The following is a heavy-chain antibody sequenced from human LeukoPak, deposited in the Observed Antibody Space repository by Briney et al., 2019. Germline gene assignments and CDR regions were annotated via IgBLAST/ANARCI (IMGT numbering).Heavy chain of an antibody. Sequence: PGGSLRLSCAASGFTFSSYGMDWVRQAPGKGLEWVSSISSSSSYIYYADSVKGRFTISRDNAKSSLYLQMNSLRAEDTAVYYCASLGSGYCSGGSCSIDYWGQGTLVTVSS. CDR2: ISSSSSYI. CDR1: GFTFSSYG. V-gene: IGHV3-21*01. D-gene: IGHD2-15*01. J-gene: IGHJ4*02. CDR3: ASLGSGYCSGGSCSIDY.